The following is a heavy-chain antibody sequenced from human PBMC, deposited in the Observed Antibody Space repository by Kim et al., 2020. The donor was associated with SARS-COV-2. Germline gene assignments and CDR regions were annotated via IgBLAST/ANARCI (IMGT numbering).Heavy chain of an antibody. D-gene: IGHD3-3*01. Sequence: SETLSLTCTVSGGSISSYYWSWIRQPAGKGLEWMGRMYTSGSTNYNPSLKSRVTMSVDTSKNQFSLRLRSVTAADTAVYYCARSPHYDFWTPLAWFDPWGQGTLVTVSS. CDR3: ARSPHYDFWTPLAWFDP. J-gene: IGHJ5*02. CDR2: MYTSGST. V-gene: IGHV4-4*07. CDR1: GGSISSYY.